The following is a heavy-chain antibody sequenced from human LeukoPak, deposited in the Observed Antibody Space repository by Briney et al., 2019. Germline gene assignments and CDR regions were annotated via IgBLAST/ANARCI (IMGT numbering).Heavy chain of an antibody. CDR2: INPGAGEK. J-gene: IGHJ4*02. CDR3: ARRGLAYTIDF. Sequence: GGSLRLSCAPSGFSFSTYWMAWVPQAPGKGLEGVANINPGAGEKYYVDSVKGRFTISRDDAKTSLYLQMDNLRVEDTAVYSCARRGLAYTIDFWGQGTLVTVSS. V-gene: IGHV3-7*01. D-gene: IGHD2-21*01. CDR1: GFSFSTYW.